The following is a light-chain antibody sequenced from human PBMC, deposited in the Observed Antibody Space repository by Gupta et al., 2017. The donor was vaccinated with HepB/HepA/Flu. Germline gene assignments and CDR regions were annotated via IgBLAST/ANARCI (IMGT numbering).Light chain of an antibody. CDR3: QKYGSSPPVS. J-gene: IGKJ2*03. CDR1: QSVSSSY. CDR2: DAS. V-gene: IGKV3-20*01. Sequence: EIVLTQSPDTLSLSPGERATLSCRASQSVSSSYLAWYQQKPGQAPRLLIYDASSRTTGIPDRFSGSGSGTDFTLTISSLEPEDFAVYYCQKYGSSPPVSFGQGTKLEIK.